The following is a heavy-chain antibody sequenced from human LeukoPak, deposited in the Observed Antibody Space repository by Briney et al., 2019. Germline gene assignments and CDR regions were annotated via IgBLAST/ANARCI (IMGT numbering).Heavy chain of an antibody. V-gene: IGHV4-34*01. J-gene: IGHJ4*02. Sequence: SETLSLTCAVYGGSFSGYYWSWIRQPPGKGLEWIEEINHSGSTNYNPSLKSRVTISVDTSKNQFSLKLSSVTAADTAVYYCARGRGCFGYWGQGTLVTVSS. D-gene: IGHD2-8*01. CDR2: INHSGST. CDR1: GGSFSGYY. CDR3: ARGRGCFGY.